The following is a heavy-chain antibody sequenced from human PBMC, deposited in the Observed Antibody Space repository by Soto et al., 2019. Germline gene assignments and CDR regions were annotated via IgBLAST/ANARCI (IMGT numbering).Heavy chain of an antibody. CDR1: GFTFSSYW. CDR2: LNGDGTTT. CDR3: ARGIRIYYGMDV. Sequence: EVQLVESGGGLVQPGGSLRLSCEASGFTFSSYWMHWVRQVPGKGLVWVSRLNGDGTTTNYADSVKGRFTTSRDNAKNTVYLHRSSLRAEDTAVYYCARGIRIYYGMDVWGQGTTVTVSS. J-gene: IGHJ6*02. D-gene: IGHD2-15*01. V-gene: IGHV3-74*01.